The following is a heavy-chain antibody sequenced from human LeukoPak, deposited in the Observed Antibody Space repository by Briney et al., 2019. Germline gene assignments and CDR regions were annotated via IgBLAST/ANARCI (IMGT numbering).Heavy chain of an antibody. Sequence: SETLSLTRTVSGGSISSSSYYWGWIRQPPGKGLEWIGSIYYSGSTYYNPSLKSRVTISVDTSKNQFSLKLSSVTAADTAVYYCARDPEDFDLWGRGTLVTVSS. CDR2: IYYSGST. CDR1: GGSISSSSYY. J-gene: IGHJ2*01. V-gene: IGHV4-39*07. CDR3: ARDPEDFDL.